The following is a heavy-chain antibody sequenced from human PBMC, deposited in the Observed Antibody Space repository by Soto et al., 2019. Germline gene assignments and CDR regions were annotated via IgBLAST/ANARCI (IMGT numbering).Heavy chain of an antibody. CDR2: IYYSGST. CDR1: GGSISSSSYY. CDR3: ARLVGALENLDYYYYYGMDV. V-gene: IGHV4-39*01. Sequence: SETLSLTCTVSGGSISSSSYYWGWIRQPPGKGLEWIGSIYYSGSTYYNPSLKSRVTISVDTSKNQFSLKRGSVTAADTVVYYCARLVGALENLDYYYYYGMDVWGQGTTVTVSS. D-gene: IGHD1-26*01. J-gene: IGHJ6*02.